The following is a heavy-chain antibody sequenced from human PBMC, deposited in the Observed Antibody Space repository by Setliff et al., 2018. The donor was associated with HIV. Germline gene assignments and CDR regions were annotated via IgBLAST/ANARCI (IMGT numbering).Heavy chain of an antibody. CDR1: GGSISSSGYY. D-gene: IGHD1-26*01. CDR2: IYYSGNT. Sequence: SETLSLTCTVSGGSISSSGYYWGWIRQPPGKGLEWIGSIYYSGNTYYSPSLKSRLTMSIDTSKNQCSLKLSSVTAADTAVYYCARDSTWESDAFDIWGQGTMVTVSS. J-gene: IGHJ3*02. CDR3: ARDSTWESDAFDI. V-gene: IGHV4-39*07.